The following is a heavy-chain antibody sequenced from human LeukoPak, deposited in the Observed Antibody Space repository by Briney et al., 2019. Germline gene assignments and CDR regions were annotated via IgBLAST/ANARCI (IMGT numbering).Heavy chain of an antibody. CDR3: ARSHDNCSGGSCYPPNFDY. CDR2: IYYSGST. V-gene: IGHV4-39*01. CDR1: GGSISSSSYY. J-gene: IGHJ4*02. Sequence: SSETLSLTCTVSGGSISSSSYYWGWIRQPPGKGLEWIGSIYYSGSTYYNPSLKSRVTISVDTSKNQFSLKLSSVTAADTAVYYCARSHDNCSGGSCYPPNFDYWGQGTLVTVSS. D-gene: IGHD2-15*01.